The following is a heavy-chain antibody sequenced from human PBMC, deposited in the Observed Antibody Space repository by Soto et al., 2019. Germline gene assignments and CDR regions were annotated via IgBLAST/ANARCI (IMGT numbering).Heavy chain of an antibody. CDR1: GFTFSSYA. V-gene: IGHV3-23*01. CDR3: AKAAGYDYIWGSYRHAFDI. D-gene: IGHD3-16*02. Sequence: ESGGGLVQPGGSLRLSCAASGFTFSSYAMSWVRQAPGKGLEWVSAISGSGGSTYYADSVKGRFTISRDNSKNTLYLQINSLRAEDTAVYYCAKAAGYDYIWGSYRHAFDIWGQGTMVTVSS. CDR2: ISGSGGST. J-gene: IGHJ3*02.